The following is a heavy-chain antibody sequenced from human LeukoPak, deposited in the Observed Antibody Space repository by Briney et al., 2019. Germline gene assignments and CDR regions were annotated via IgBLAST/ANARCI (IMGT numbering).Heavy chain of an antibody. V-gene: IGHV1-2*02. J-gene: IGHJ4*02. CDR2: INPNSGGT. CDR3: ARDEMDYYGSGSYYYDY. Sequence: GASVKVSCKASGYTFTGYWMHWVRQAPGQGLEWMGWINPNSGGTNYAQKFQGRVTVTRDTSISTAYMQLSGLRSDDTAVYYCARDEMDYYGSGSYYYDYWGQGTLVTVSS. D-gene: IGHD3-10*01. CDR1: GYTFTGYW.